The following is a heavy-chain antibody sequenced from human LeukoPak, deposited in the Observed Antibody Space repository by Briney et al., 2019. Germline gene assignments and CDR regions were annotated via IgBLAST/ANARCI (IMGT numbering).Heavy chain of an antibody. V-gene: IGHV3-23*01. CDR3: AKSWGSTRPYYNYMDV. J-gene: IGHJ6*03. D-gene: IGHD1-26*01. CDR2: IGYRGGSI. Sequence: GGSQRLSCAASGITFSNYAMSWVRQAPGKGLEWVSIIGYRGGSIYYAYSVKGRFTISRDNSKNTLSLQMNGLRPEDTAVYYCAKSWGSTRPYYNYMDVWGKGTTVTVSS. CDR1: GITFSNYA.